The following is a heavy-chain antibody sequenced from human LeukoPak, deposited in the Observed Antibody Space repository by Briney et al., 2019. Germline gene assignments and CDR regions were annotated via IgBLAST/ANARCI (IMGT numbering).Heavy chain of an antibody. J-gene: IGHJ2*01. Sequence: SETLSLTCTVSGGSISSYYWSWIGHPPGKGLEWIGRSYTSGSTNYNPSLNSRVTMSVDTSKYQCSLKLSSVSAADTAVYYCARDPVGLSSGSYRYWYFDLWGRGTLVTVSS. V-gene: IGHV4-4*07. CDR3: ARDPVGLSSGSYRYWYFDL. CDR2: SYTSGST. CDR1: GGSISSYY. D-gene: IGHD3-10*01.